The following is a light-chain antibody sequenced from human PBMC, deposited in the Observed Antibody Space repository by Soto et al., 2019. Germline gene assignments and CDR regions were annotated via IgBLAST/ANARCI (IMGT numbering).Light chain of an antibody. Sequence: EIVLTQSPATLSLSPGERATLSCRASQSVSSYLAWYQQKPGQAPRLLIYDASTRATGIPARFSGSGSGTDFTLTITSLEPEDFAVYYRQQRSNWPPTFGQGTKVEIK. CDR2: DAS. CDR1: QSVSSY. CDR3: QQRSNWPPT. V-gene: IGKV3-11*01. J-gene: IGKJ1*01.